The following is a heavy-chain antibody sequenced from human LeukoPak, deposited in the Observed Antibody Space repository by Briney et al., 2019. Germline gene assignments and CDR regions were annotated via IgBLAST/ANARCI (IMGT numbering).Heavy chain of an antibody. CDR3: ARDRYSTIFGG. CDR2: IYSGGDT. CDR1: GFTVSSDY. V-gene: IGHV3-66*02. D-gene: IGHD3-3*01. J-gene: IGHJ4*02. Sequence: GGSLRLSCAASGFTVSSDYMSWVRQAPGKGLEWVSIIYSGGDTYYADSVEGRFTISRDNSKNTLYLQMDSLRAEDTAVYYCARDRYSTIFGGWGQGTLVTVSS.